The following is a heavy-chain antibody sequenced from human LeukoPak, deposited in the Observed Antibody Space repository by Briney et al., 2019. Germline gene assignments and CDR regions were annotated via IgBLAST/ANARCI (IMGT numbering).Heavy chain of an antibody. CDR3: AKETVLAAYNWFDS. CDR2: ITGSGGTR. Sequence: GGSLRLSCTASGSTFSDYAMSWVRQAPGKGLEWVSVITGSGGTRKYADFVEGRFAISRDNSKNTLFLELNSLRADDTAVYYCAKETVLAAYNWFDSWGQGTLVIVSS. CDR1: GSTFSDYA. V-gene: IGHV3-23*01. J-gene: IGHJ5*01. D-gene: IGHD4-17*01.